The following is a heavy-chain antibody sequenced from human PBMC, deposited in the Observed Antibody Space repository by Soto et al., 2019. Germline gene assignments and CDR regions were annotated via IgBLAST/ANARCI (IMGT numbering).Heavy chain of an antibody. D-gene: IGHD1-26*01. CDR3: ARDQGSLGDLP. J-gene: IGHJ5*02. CDR1: CYTFTSYC. V-gene: IGHV1-18*01. CDR2: ISAYNGNT. Sequence: ASVNVSFKSSCYTFTSYCISWVRQAPGQGLEWMGWISAYNGNTNYAQKLQGRVTMTTDTSTSTAYMELRSLRSDDTAVYYCARDQGSLGDLPWGQGTLVTVSS.